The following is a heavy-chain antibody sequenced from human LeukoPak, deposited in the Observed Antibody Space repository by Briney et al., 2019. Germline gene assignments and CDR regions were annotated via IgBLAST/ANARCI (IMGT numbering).Heavy chain of an antibody. D-gene: IGHD1-26*01. Sequence: GGSLRLSCAASGFTFSSYAMSWVRQAPGKGLEWVSAISGSGGSTHYADSVKGRFTISRDNSKNTLYLQMNSLRAEDTAVYYCARDWGAPHTLNFDSWGQGTLVTVSS. CDR3: ARDWGAPHTLNFDS. CDR2: ISGSGGST. CDR1: GFTFSSYA. V-gene: IGHV3-23*01. J-gene: IGHJ4*02.